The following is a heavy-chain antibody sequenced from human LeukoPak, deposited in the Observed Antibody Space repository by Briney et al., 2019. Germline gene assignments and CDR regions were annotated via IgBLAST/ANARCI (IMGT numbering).Heavy chain of an antibody. D-gene: IGHD3-22*01. CDR2: FDPEDGET. V-gene: IGHV1-24*01. J-gene: IGHJ3*02. CDR1: GYTLTELS. CDR3: ATPTTYYYDSSGSSAFDI. Sequence: GASVKVSCKVSGYTLTELSMRWVRQAPGKGLEWMGGFDPEDGETIYAQKFQGRVTMTEDTSTDTAYMELSSLRSEDTAVYYCATPTTYYYDSSGSSAFDIWGQGTMVTVSS.